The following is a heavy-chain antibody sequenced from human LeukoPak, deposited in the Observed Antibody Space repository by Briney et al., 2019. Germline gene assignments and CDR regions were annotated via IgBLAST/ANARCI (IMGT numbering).Heavy chain of an antibody. J-gene: IGHJ6*04. V-gene: IGHV3-48*03. Sequence: GGTLRLSCAASGFTFSSYEMNWVRQAPGKGLEWVSYISSSGSTINYADSVKGRFTISRDNAKNSLYLQMNSLRAEDTAVYYCAELGITMIGGVWGKGTTVTISS. CDR1: GFTFSSYE. CDR2: ISSSGSTI. D-gene: IGHD3-10*02. CDR3: AELGITMIGGV.